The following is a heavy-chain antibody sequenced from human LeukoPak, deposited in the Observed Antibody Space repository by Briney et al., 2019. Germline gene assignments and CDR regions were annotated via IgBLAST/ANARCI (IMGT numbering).Heavy chain of an antibody. CDR1: GFTVSSNY. CDR2: IYSGGST. J-gene: IGHJ6*02. Sequence: PGGSLRLSCAASGFTVSSNYMSWVRQAPGKGLEWVSVIYSGGSTYYADSVKGRFTISRDNSKNTLYLQMNSLRAEDTAVYYCVRDSNGDYEGLDGMDVWGQGTTVTVSS. D-gene: IGHD4-17*01. V-gene: IGHV3-66*01. CDR3: VRDSNGDYEGLDGMDV.